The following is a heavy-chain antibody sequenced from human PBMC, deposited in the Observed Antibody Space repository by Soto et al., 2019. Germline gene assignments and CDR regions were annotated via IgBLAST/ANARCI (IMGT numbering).Heavy chain of an antibody. J-gene: IGHJ6*02. D-gene: IGHD3-22*01. CDR2: ISAYNGHT. CDR1: GYTFTSYG. CDR3: ARDLYDSSGYYFATYYYYGMDV. V-gene: IGHV1-18*01. Sequence: ASVKVSCKASGYTFTSYGISWVRQAPGQGLEWMGWISAYNGHTNYAQKLQGRVTMTTDTSTSTAYMELRSLRSDDTAVYYCARDLYDSSGYYFATYYYYGMDVWGQGTTVTVSS.